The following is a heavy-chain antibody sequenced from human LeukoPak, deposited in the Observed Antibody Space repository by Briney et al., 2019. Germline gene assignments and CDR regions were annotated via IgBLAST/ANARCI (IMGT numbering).Heavy chain of an antibody. V-gene: IGHV3-7*01. CDR2: IKQDGTER. CDR1: GFTFTTYW. Sequence: PGESLRLSCAASGFTFTTYWMSWVRQAPGKGLEWVANIKQDGTERYYVDSVKGRFTISRDNAKNSLYLQMSSLRAEDTAVYYCAELGITMIGGVWGKGTTVTISS. CDR3: AELGITMIGGV. D-gene: IGHD3-10*02. J-gene: IGHJ6*04.